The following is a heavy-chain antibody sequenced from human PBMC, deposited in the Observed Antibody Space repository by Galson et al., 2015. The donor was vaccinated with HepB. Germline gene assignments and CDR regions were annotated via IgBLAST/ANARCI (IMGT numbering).Heavy chain of an antibody. CDR3: ARGNDILTGYYRDYYYYYYMDV. CDR2: IIPIFGTA. Sequence: CKASGGTFSSYAISWVRQAPGQGLEWMGGIIPIFGTANYAQKFQGRVTITADESTSTAYMELSSLRSEDTAVYYCARGNDILTGYYRDYYYYYYMDVWGKGTTVTVSS. CDR1: GGTFSSYA. J-gene: IGHJ6*03. D-gene: IGHD3-9*01. V-gene: IGHV1-69*01.